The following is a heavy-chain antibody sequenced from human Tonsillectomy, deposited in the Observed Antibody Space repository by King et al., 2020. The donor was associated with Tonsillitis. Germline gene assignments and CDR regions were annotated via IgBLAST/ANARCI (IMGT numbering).Heavy chain of an antibody. CDR3: TRGECDYFDY. J-gene: IGHJ4*02. Sequence: VQLQESGPGLVRPSDTLSLTCNVSGSSISSGNWWGWVRQPPGRGVEWSGYIYNSGSTYYNASPKSRVSMSIDTSKNKFSLKLTTVTAVDTAMYHCTRGECDYFDYWGQGTLVSVSS. V-gene: IGHV4-28*03. CDR1: GSSISSGNW. CDR2: IYNSGST.